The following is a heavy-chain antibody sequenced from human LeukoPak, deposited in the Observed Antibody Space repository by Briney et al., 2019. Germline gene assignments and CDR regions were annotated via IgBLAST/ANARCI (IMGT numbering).Heavy chain of an antibody. CDR1: GYSLSDNY. CDR3: ARAYYYDSSGYYYFNYYYYMDV. Sequence: ASVRVSCKASGYSLSDNYLHWVRQAPGQGLEWMGWINPNSGGTNYAQKFQGRVTMTRDTSISTAYMELSRLRSDDTAVYYCARAYYYDSSGYYYFNYYYYMDVWGKGTTVTISS. V-gene: IGHV1-2*02. D-gene: IGHD3-22*01. CDR2: INPNSGGT. J-gene: IGHJ6*03.